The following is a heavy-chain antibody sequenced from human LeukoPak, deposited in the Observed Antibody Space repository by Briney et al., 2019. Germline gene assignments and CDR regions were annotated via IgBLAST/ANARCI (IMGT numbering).Heavy chain of an antibody. Sequence: GGSLRLSCAASGFTFSTYSMSWVRPAPGKGLEWVANIKQDGSEKYYVDSVKGRFTISRDNAKNSLYLQMNSLRAEDTAVYYCARSIGYSGYYHFDYWGQGTLVTVSS. CDR1: GFTFSTYS. V-gene: IGHV3-7*03. J-gene: IGHJ4*02. CDR2: IKQDGSEK. CDR3: ARSIGYSGYYHFDY. D-gene: IGHD5-12*01.